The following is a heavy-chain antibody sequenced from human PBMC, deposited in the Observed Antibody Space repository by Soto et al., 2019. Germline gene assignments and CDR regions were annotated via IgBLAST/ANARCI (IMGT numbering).Heavy chain of an antibody. D-gene: IGHD1-26*01. Sequence: QVQLQESGPGLVKPSETLSLTCTVSGGSISSYYWSWIRQPPGKGLEWIGYIHYSGSTNYNPSLESHVPXAXDTXKNQYSLKLSSVTAADTAVYYCARGEERGATPSVYWGQGTRVTVSS. V-gene: IGHV4-59*01. J-gene: IGHJ4*02. CDR2: IHYSGST. CDR3: ARGEERGATPSVY. CDR1: GGSISSYY.